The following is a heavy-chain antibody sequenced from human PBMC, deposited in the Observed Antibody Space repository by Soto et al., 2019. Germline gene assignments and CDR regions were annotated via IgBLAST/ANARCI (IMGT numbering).Heavy chain of an antibody. V-gene: IGHV1-8*01. CDR1: GYTFTSYD. J-gene: IGHJ3*02. CDR3: ARERGAFDI. CDR2: MNPNSGST. Sequence: QVQLVQSGAEVKKPGASEKVSCKASGYTFTSYDINWVRQATGQGLEWMGWMNPNSGSTAYAQKFQRRVTMIRNTSTSTAYMELSSLRSEDTAVYYCARERGAFDIWGQGTMVTVSS.